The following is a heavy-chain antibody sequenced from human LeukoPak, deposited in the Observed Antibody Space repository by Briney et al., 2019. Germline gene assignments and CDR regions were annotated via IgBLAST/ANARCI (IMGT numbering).Heavy chain of an antibody. V-gene: IGHV3-48*03. Sequence: PGGSLRLSCAASEFTFRSYEMNWVRQAPGKGLEWVSYISSSGSIIYYADSVKGRFTISRENSKNRLYLQMNSLRAEDTTVYYCARGVRGVIGWFDPWGQGTLVTVSS. D-gene: IGHD3-10*01. CDR1: EFTFRSYE. CDR3: ARGVRGVIGWFDP. CDR2: ISSSGSII. J-gene: IGHJ5*02.